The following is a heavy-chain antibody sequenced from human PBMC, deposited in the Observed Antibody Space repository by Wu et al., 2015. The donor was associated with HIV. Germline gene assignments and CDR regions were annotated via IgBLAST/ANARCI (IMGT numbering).Heavy chain of an antibody. CDR3: AVVSRRAHYGLDV. CDR2: FIPVFGTA. J-gene: IGHJ6*02. Sequence: QVQLVQSGTEVKKPGSSVKVSCTASGGTFSRYTLNWVRQAPGQGLEYMGGFIPVFGTAMYAQKFQGRVTMTRNSSISTAYMELSSLRSEDTAVYYCAVVSRRAHYGLDVWGQGTTVTVSS. V-gene: IGHV1-69*05. D-gene: IGHD2-15*01. CDR1: GGTFSRYT.